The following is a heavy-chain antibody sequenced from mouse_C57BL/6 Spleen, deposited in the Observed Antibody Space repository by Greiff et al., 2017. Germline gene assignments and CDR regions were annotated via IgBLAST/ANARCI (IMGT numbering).Heavy chain of an antibody. CDR3: ARRGLRYWYFDV. D-gene: IGHD1-1*01. CDR2: IYPGDGDT. J-gene: IGHJ1*03. Sequence: VQLQQSGAELVKPGASVKISCKASGYAFSSYWMNWVKQRPGKGLEWIGQIYPGDGDTNYNGKFKGKATLTADKSSSTAYMQLSSLTSEDSAVYFCARRGLRYWYFDVWGTGTTVTVSS. CDR1: GYAFSSYW. V-gene: IGHV1-80*01.